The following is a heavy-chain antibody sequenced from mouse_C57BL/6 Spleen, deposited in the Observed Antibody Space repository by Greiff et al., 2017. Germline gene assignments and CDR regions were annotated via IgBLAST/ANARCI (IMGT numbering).Heavy chain of an antibody. D-gene: IGHD2-14*01. CDR1: GYTFTSYW. CDR2: IDPSDSYT. V-gene: IGHV1-69*01. CDR3: ARKAVRYLDD. Sequence: QVQLKQPGAELVMPGASVKLSCKASGYTFTSYWMHWVKQRPGQGLEWIGEIDPSDSYTNYNQKFKGKSTLTVDKSSSTAYMQLSSLTSEDSAVYYGARKAVRYLDDWGQGTTLTVSS. J-gene: IGHJ2*01.